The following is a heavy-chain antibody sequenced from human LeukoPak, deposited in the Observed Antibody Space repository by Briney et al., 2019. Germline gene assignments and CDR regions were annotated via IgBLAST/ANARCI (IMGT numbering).Heavy chain of an antibody. V-gene: IGHV4-34*01. CDR3: AKDGIYHGSGSYLDY. CDR2: INHSGST. J-gene: IGHJ4*02. D-gene: IGHD3-10*01. Sequence: SETLSLTCAVYGGSFSGYYWSWIRQPPGKGLEWIGEINHSGSTNYNPSLKSRVTISVDTSKNQFSLKLSSVTAADTAVYYCAKDGIYHGSGSYLDYWGQGTLVTVSS. CDR1: GGSFSGYY.